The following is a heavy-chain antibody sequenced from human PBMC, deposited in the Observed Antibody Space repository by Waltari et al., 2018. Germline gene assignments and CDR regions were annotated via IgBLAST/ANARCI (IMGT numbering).Heavy chain of an antibody. V-gene: IGHV1-69*05. CDR3: VYKGYISGRRNLDY. D-gene: IGHD6-19*01. Sequence: VQLVQSGAEVKKPGSSVKVSCKAAGGTFSNYATSWVRQAPGQGREWVGGIMPMFGNTNYTQKFQSRVTITTDESTSTAFMELSSLRSEDTAVYYCVYKGYISGRRNLDYWGQGTLVTVSS. J-gene: IGHJ4*02. CDR1: GGTFSNYA. CDR2: IMPMFGNT.